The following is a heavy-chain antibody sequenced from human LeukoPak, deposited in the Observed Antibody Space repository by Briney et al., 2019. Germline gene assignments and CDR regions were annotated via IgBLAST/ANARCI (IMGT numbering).Heavy chain of an antibody. Sequence: SVKVSCKASGGTFSSYAISWVRQAPGQGLEWMGRIIPILGIANYAQKFQGRVTITADKSTSTAYMELSSLRSEDTAVYYCARSSYGSGSYSRIWGQGTLVTVSS. CDR3: ARSSYGSGSYSRI. CDR2: IIPILGIA. J-gene: IGHJ4*02. V-gene: IGHV1-69*04. D-gene: IGHD3-10*01. CDR1: GGTFSSYA.